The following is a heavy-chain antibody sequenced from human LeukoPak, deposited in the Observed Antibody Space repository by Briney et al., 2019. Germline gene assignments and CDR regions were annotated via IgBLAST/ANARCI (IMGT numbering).Heavy chain of an antibody. V-gene: IGHV5-51*01. CDR3: ASRPFETTVVPWDFY. D-gene: IGHD4-23*01. J-gene: IGHJ4*02. CDR1: GYNFNTYW. CDR2: IRPMNSDV. Sequence: GESLKISCKGSGYNFNTYWVAWVGQLPGKGLEWMGIIRPMNSDVRYSPSFQGQVTISADRSINTAYLQWSSLTASDTAMYYCASRPFETTVVPWDFYWGQGTQVTVSS.